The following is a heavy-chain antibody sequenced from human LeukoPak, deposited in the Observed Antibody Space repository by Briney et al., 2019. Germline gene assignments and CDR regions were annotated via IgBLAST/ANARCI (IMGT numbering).Heavy chain of an antibody. Sequence: GGGLRLSCAASGFTFKLYWMHWVREVPGRGPVWGSHSDHVGSDTIYADSVRGRFTISRDNSKNTLYLRMHSLRAEDTAVYYCAHARWELEDGNAFDIWGQGTMVTVSS. CDR1: GFTFKLYW. CDR3: AHARWELEDGNAFDI. V-gene: IGHV3-74*01. D-gene: IGHD1-26*01. J-gene: IGHJ3*02. CDR2: SDHVGSDT.